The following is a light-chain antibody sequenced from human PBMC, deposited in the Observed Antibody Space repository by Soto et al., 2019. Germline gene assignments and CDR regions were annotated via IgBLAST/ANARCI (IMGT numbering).Light chain of an antibody. CDR3: QQSDSTPYT. Sequence: DIQMTQSPSSLSVSVGDRATITCRASQTISTNLNWYQQKPGKAPRLLIYDASSLLTGVPSRFSGSGSGTDFTLTIASLQPEDFSTYYCQQSDSTPYTFGQGTKVEI. J-gene: IGKJ2*01. CDR2: DAS. CDR1: QTISTN. V-gene: IGKV1-39*01.